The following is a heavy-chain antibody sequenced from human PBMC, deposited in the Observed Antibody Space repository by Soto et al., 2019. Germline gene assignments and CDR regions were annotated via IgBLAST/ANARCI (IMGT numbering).Heavy chain of an antibody. CDR3: AREGGLRWPAAIHDYYGIDV. Sequence: PWETLSLTFTVSGGSISSYSWSWIRQPPGKGLEWIGYIYYSGSTNYNPSLKSRATISLDTSKNQFSLKLSSVTAEDTAVYYCAREGGLRWPAAIHDYYGIDVWVQGTTVTVSS. V-gene: IGHV4-59*01. D-gene: IGHD2-2*01. J-gene: IGHJ6*02. CDR2: IYYSGST. CDR1: GGSISSYS.